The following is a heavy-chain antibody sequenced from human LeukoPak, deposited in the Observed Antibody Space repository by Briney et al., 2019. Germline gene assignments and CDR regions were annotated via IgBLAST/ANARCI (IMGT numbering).Heavy chain of an antibody. J-gene: IGHJ6*03. CDR1: GFTFSSYA. CDR3: ARDRGAYDYVWGSYRPYYYMDV. V-gene: IGHV3-64*01. CDR2: ISSNGGST. Sequence: GSLRLSCAASGFTFSSYAMHWVRQAPGKGLEYVSAISSNGGSTYYANSVKGRFTISRDNSKNTLYLQMGSLRAEDMAVYYCARDRGAYDYVWGSYRPYYYMDVWGKGTTVTISS. D-gene: IGHD3-16*02.